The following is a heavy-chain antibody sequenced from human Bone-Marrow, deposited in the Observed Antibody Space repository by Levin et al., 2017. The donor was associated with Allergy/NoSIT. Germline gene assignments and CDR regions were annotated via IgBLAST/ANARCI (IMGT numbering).Heavy chain of an antibody. CDR3: AKDRAHSGLYDGGMDV. J-gene: IGHJ6*02. D-gene: IGHD6-19*01. CDR2: ISWNRGTI. V-gene: IGHV3-9*01. Sequence: PGGSLRLSCVASGFTFDDYAMHWVRQGPGKGLEWVSGISWNRGTIGYAASVKGRFTISRDNAKNSLFLQMNSVRVEDTALYYCAKDRAHSGLYDGGMDVWGQGTTVTVS. CDR1: GFTFDDYA.